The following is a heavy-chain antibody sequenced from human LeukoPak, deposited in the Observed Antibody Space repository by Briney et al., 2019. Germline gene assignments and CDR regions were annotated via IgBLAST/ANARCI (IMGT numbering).Heavy chain of an antibody. Sequence: GGSLRLSCAASGFTFSSYSMNWVRQAPGKGLEWVSYISSSSSTIYHADSVKGRFTISRDNAKNSLYLQTSSLRAEDTAVYYCARDRITIFGVVISDGFDYWGQGTLVTVSS. V-gene: IGHV3-48*01. D-gene: IGHD3-3*01. CDR3: ARDRITIFGVVISDGFDY. J-gene: IGHJ4*02. CDR2: ISSSSSTI. CDR1: GFTFSSYS.